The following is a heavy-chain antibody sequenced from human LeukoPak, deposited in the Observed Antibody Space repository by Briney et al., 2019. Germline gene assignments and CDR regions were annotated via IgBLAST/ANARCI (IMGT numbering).Heavy chain of an antibody. CDR2: IYYSGST. CDR1: GGSISSSSYY. D-gene: IGHD3-3*01. Sequence: SETLSLTCTVSGGSISSSSYYWGWIRQPPGKGLQWIGSIYYSGSTYYNPSLKSRVTISVDTSKNQFSLKLSSVTAADTAVYYCASGRNGLTIFGVVTDYWGQGTLVTVSS. J-gene: IGHJ4*02. CDR3: ASGRNGLTIFGVVTDY. V-gene: IGHV4-39*07.